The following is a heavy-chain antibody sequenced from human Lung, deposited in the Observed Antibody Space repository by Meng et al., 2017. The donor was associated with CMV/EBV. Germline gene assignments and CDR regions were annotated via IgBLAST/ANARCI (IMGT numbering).Heavy chain of an antibody. CDR1: SGSLTDYF. CDR3: ARGRTDFDS. D-gene: IGHD1-1*01. J-gene: IGHJ4*02. Sequence: LSCAVYSGSLTDYFWSWIRQSPEKGLEWIGDISHSGRTNYNPSLKSRVTISVDTSSNQFFLKVTSVTAADTAVYYCARGRTDFDSWGQGTLVTVSS. V-gene: IGHV4-34*01. CDR2: ISHSGRT.